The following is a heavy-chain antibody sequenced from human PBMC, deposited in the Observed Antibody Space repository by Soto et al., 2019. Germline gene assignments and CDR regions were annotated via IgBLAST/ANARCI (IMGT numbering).Heavy chain of an antibody. CDR1: GGSISSYY. D-gene: IGHD6-19*01. CDR3: ARAGIAVAGFDY. Sequence: QVQLQESGPGLVKPSETLSLTCTVSGGSISSYYWSWIRQPPGKGLEWIGYIYYSGTTNYNPSLKSRVTISVDTSKNQFSLKLSSVTAADTAVYYCARAGIAVAGFDYWGQGTLVTVSS. CDR2: IYYSGTT. J-gene: IGHJ4*02. V-gene: IGHV4-59*01.